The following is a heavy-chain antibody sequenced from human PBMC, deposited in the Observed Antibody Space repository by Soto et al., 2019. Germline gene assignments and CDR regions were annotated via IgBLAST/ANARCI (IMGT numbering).Heavy chain of an antibody. J-gene: IGHJ6*04. CDR3: VRDWDV. V-gene: IGHV3-7*01. CDR2: IKQDGSEE. CDR1: RLTFSGYW. Sequence: EEPLVESGGGLVQPGGSLRLSCGASRLTFSGYWMSWVRQAPGKGLEWVANIKQDGSEEHYVDSVKGRFTISRDDAKHSVYLQMNRLRADDTAVYHCVRDWDVWGKGTTVTVSS.